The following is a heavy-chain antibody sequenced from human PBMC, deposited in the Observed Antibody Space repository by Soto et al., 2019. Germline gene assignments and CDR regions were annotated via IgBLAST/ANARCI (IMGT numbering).Heavy chain of an antibody. CDR1: GFTFSSYA. CDR2: ISSSSSTI. D-gene: IGHD2-2*01. Sequence: PGGSLRLSCAASGFTFSSYAMNWVRQAPGRGLEWVSYISSSSSTIYYADSVKGRFTTSRDNAKNSLYLQMNSLRAEDTAVYYCARDYVGAYCSSTSCYSDYYYGMDVWGQGTTVTVSS. CDR3: ARDYVGAYCSSTSCYSDYYYGMDV. V-gene: IGHV3-48*01. J-gene: IGHJ6*02.